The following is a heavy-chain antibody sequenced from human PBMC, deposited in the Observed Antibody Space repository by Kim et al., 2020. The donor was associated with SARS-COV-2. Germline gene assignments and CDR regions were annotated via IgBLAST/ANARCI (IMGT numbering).Heavy chain of an antibody. CDR3: ARGKYSYGLNWFDP. CDR1: GYTFTSYA. J-gene: IGHJ5*02. D-gene: IGHD5-18*01. V-gene: IGHV7-4-1*02. CDR2: INTNTGNP. Sequence: ASVKVSCKASGYTFTSYAMNWVRQAPGQGLEWMGWINTNTGNPTYAQGFTGRFVFSLDTSVSTAYLQISSLKAEDTAVYYCARGKYSYGLNWFDPWGQGTLVTVSS.